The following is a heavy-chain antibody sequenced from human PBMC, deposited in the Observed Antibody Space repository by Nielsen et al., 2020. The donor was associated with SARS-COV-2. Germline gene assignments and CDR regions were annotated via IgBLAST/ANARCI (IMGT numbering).Heavy chain of an antibody. D-gene: IGHD3-3*01. CDR1: GFTFSSYS. Sequence: GGSLRLSCAASGFTFSSYSMNWVRQAPGKGLEWVSSISSSSSYIYYADSVKGRFTISRDNAKNSLYLQMNSLRAEDTAVYYCAFGFLEWLLRDAFDIWGQGTMVTVSS. V-gene: IGHV3-21*01. CDR2: ISSSSSYI. CDR3: AFGFLEWLLRDAFDI. J-gene: IGHJ3*02.